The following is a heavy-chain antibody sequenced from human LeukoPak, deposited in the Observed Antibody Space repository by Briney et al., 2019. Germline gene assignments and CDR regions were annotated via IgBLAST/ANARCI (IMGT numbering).Heavy chain of an antibody. CDR1: GYTFGSCD. CDR3: ARAGIAAAGLDY. D-gene: IGHD6-13*01. V-gene: IGHV1-8*01. CDR2: MNPNSGNT. Sequence: ASVKVSCKASGYTFGSCDINWVRQATGQGPEWMGWMNPNSGNTGYAEKFQGRVTMTRDTSTSTAYMELSSLRSEDTAVYYCARAGIAAAGLDYWGQGTLVTVSS. J-gene: IGHJ4*02.